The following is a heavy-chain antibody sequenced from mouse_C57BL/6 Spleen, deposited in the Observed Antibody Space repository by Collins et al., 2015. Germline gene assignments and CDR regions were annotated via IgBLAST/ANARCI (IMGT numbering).Heavy chain of an antibody. J-gene: IGHJ4*01. D-gene: IGHD1-1*01. CDR1: GYTFTNYW. Sequence: QVQLQQPGAELVKPGASVKLSCKASGYTFTNYWMQWVKQRPGHGLEWIGEILPGSGSTNYNEKFKGKATFTADTSSNTAYMQLSSLTTEDSAIYYCARGGSSYAMDYWGQGTSVTVSS. CDR2: ILPGSGST. V-gene: IGHV1-9*01. CDR3: ARGGSSYAMDY.